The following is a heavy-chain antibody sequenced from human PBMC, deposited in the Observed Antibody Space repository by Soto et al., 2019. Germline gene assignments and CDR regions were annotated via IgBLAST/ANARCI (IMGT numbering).Heavy chain of an antibody. CDR1: GDTFTVYY. V-gene: IGHV1-2*04. J-gene: IGHJ3*02. D-gene: IGHD4-17*01. Sequence: GASVEVSCKASGDTFTVYYVHGVRQAPGQGLEWMGWINPNSGGTNYAQKFQGWVTMTRDTSISTAYMELSRLRSDDTAVYYCARGPATKTTVTTDDAFDIWGQGTMVTVSS. CDR3: ARGPATKTTVTTDDAFDI. CDR2: INPNSGGT.